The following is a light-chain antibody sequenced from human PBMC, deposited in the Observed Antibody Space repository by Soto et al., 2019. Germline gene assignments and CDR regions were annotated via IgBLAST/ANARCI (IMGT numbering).Light chain of an antibody. V-gene: IGKV2-24*01. CDR2: QIS. Sequence: DIVLIQTPLTSSVTPGQPASFSCESSESLIHSDGRTYLSWLHQRPGQPPRLLIYQISERFSGVPDRFSGSGARTNFTLRISRVEVEDVGTFFCMQSSQLRTFGQGTKVEIK. CDR1: ESLIHSDGRTY. J-gene: IGKJ1*01. CDR3: MQSSQLRT.